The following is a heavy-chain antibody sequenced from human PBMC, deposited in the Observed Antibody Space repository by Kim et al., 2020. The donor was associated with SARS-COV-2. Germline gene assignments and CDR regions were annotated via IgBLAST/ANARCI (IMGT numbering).Heavy chain of an antibody. V-gene: IGHV1-18*01. J-gene: IGHJ3*02. D-gene: IGHD3-22*01. CDR1: GYTFTSYG. Sequence: ASVKVSCKASGYTFTSYGISWVRQAPGQGLEWMGWISAYNGNTNYAQKLQGRVTMTTDTSTSTAYMELRSLRSDDTAVYYCARDNRRMIVVVPDAFDIWGQGTMVTVSS. CDR3: ARDNRRMIVVVPDAFDI. CDR2: ISAYNGNT.